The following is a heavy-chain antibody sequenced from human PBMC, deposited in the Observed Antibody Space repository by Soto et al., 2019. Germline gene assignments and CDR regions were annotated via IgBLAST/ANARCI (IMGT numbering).Heavy chain of an antibody. CDR1: GFTFSNAW. J-gene: IGHJ5*02. D-gene: IGHD5-12*01. V-gene: IGHV3-15*01. CDR2: IKSKTDGGTT. CDR3: TTDIEGGYEEYNWFDP. Sequence: PGGSLRLSCAASGFTFSNAWMSWVRQAPGKGLEWVGRIKSKTDGGTTDYAAPVKGRFTISRDDSKNTLYLQMNSLKAEDTAVYYCTTDIEGGYEEYNWFDPWGQGTLVTVSS.